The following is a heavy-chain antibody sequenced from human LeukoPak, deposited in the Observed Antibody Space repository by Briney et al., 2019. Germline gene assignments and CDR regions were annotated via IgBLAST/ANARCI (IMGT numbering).Heavy chain of an antibody. CDR3: ARVYDDYVWGSYRTLYNWFDP. CDR2: INHSGST. J-gene: IGHJ5*02. Sequence: PSETLSLTCAVYGGSFSGYYWSWIRQPPGKGLEWIGEINHSGSTNYNPSLKIRVTISVDTSKNQFSLKLSSVTAADTAVYYCARVYDDYVWGSYRTLYNWFDPWGQGTLVTVSS. CDR1: GGSFSGYY. D-gene: IGHD3-16*02. V-gene: IGHV4-34*01.